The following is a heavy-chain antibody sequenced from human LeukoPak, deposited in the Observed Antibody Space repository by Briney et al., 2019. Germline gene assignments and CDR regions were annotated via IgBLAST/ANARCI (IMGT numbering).Heavy chain of an antibody. CDR1: GFTFSGYE. J-gene: IGHJ3*02. V-gene: IGHV3-48*03. Sequence: GGSLRLSCAASGFTFSGYEMNWVRQAPGKGLEWISYITSGSTLYYADSVKGRFTISRDNAKNSLYLQMNSLRAEDTAVYYCARVGDCSGGSCYSGAFDIWGQGTMVTVSS. CDR2: ITSGSTL. D-gene: IGHD2-15*01. CDR3: ARVGDCSGGSCYSGAFDI.